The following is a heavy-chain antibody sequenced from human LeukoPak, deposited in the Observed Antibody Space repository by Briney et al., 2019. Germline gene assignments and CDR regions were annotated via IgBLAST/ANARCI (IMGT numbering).Heavy chain of an antibody. CDR3: ARLRDYYYMDV. CDR1: GYSISSGYY. J-gene: IGHJ6*03. Sequence: SETLSLTCAVSGYSISSGYYWGWIRQPPGKGLEWIGSIYHSGTTYYNPSLKSRVTISVDTSKNQFSLKLSSVTAADTAVYYCARLRDYYYMDVWGKGTTVTVSS. CDR2: IYHSGTT. V-gene: IGHV4-38-2*01.